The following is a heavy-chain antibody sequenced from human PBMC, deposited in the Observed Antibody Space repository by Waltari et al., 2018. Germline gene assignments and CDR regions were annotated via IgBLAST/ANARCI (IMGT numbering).Heavy chain of an antibody. Sequence: QVQLQESGPGLVKPSQTLSLTCTVSGGSISSGGYYWSWIRQHPGDGLEWIGYIYYSGSTDDNPSRKSRCTISVDTSKNQFSLKLSSVTAADTAVYYCARDRITMVRGASYYYYYGMDVWGQGTTVTVAS. CDR3: ARDRITMVRGASYYYYYGMDV. CDR2: IYYSGST. J-gene: IGHJ6*02. D-gene: IGHD3-10*01. V-gene: IGHV4-31*03. CDR1: GGSISSGGYY.